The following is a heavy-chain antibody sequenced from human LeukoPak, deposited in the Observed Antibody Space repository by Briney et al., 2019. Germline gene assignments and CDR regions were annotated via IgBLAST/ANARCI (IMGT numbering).Heavy chain of an antibody. CDR1: GLTFSSYS. J-gene: IGHJ4*02. Sequence: GRSLRLSCVASGLTFSSYSMNWVRQAPGKGLEWVSYISSSSSTIYYADSVKGRFTISRDNAKNSLYLQMNSLRAEDTAVYYCARGRDFYFDYWGQGTLVTVSS. D-gene: IGHD2-21*02. CDR2: ISSSSSTI. V-gene: IGHV3-48*04. CDR3: ARGRDFYFDY.